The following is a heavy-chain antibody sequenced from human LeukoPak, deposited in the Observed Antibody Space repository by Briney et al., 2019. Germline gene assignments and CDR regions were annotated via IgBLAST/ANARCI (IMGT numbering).Heavy chain of an antibody. CDR1: GFTFSSYA. CDR3: ARDLGSSSFIGY. J-gene: IGHJ4*02. CDR2: ISSSSSYI. V-gene: IGHV3-21*01. D-gene: IGHD6-13*01. Sequence: GGSLRLSCAASGFTFSSYAMHWVRQAPGKGLEWVSSISSSSSYIYYADSVKGRFTISRDNAKNSLYLQMTSLRAEDTAVYYCARDLGSSSFIGYWGQGTLVTVSS.